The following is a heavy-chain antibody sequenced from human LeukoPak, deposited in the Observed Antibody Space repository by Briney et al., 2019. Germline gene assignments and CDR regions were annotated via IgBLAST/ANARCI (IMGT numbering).Heavy chain of an antibody. CDR2: IYYVGST. Sequence: SETLSLTCTVSGGSISSSGYYWGWIRQPPGKGLEWIGNIYYVGSTYYNPSLNSRVTISVDTSKNQFSLKLSSVTAADTAVYYCARGHTAMAWGGLDGAFGIWGQGTMVTVSS. CDR1: GGSISSSGYY. D-gene: IGHD5-18*01. CDR3: ARGHTAMAWGGLDGAFGI. V-gene: IGHV4-39*07. J-gene: IGHJ3*02.